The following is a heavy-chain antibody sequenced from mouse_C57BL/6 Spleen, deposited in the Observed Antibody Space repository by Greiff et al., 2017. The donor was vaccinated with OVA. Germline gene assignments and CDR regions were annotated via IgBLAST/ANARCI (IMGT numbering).Heavy chain of an antibody. CDR1: GYTFTSYW. CDR3: ARSGYYYGSSPYYAMDY. D-gene: IGHD1-1*01. J-gene: IGHJ4*01. V-gene: IGHV1-53*01. CDR2: INPSNGGT. Sequence: QVHVKQPGTELVKPGASVKLSCKASGYTFTSYWMHWVKQRPGQGLEWIGNINPSNGGTNYNEKFKSKATLTVDKSSSTAYMQLSSLTSEDSAVYYCARSGYYYGSSPYYAMDYWGQGTSVTVSS.